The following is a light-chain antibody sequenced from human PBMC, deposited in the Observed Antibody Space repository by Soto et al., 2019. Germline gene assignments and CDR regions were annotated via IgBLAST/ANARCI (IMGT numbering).Light chain of an antibody. J-gene: IGLJ1*01. CDR1: SSDVGGYNY. V-gene: IGLV2-8*01. CDR3: SSYAGGRYV. CDR2: EVT. Sequence: QSALTQPLSASGSPGQSVTISCTGTSSDVGGYNYVSWYQQHPGKAPKLMISEVTKRPSGVPDRFSGSKSGNTASLTVSGLQVEDEADYSCSSYAGGRYVFGTGTKLTVL.